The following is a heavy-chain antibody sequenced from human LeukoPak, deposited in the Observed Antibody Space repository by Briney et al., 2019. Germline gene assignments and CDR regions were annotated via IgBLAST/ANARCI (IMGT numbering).Heavy chain of an antibody. J-gene: IGHJ4*02. CDR3: SRDLRGRDDY. CDR1: GFTFSNYW. Sequence: GGSLRLSCAASGFTFSNYWMHWVRQAPGKGLVWVSRINEGGSVTDYADSVKGRFTTSRDNAKNTLYLEMNSLRAEDTAVYYCSRDLRGRDDYWGQGTLVSVSS. D-gene: IGHD5-24*01. V-gene: IGHV3-74*01. CDR2: INEGGSVT.